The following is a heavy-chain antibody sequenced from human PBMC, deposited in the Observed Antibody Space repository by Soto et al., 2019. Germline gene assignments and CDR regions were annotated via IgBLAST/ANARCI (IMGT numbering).Heavy chain of an antibody. Sequence: PSETLSLTCAVSGGSISSCGYSWSWIRQPPGKGLEWIGYIYHSGSTYYNPSLKSRVTISVDRSKNQFSLKLSSVTAADTAVYYCARVTGDLFAGRGLDFDYWGQGTLVTVSS. V-gene: IGHV4-30-2*01. CDR1: GGSISSCGYS. J-gene: IGHJ4*02. CDR2: IYHSGST. D-gene: IGHD3-10*01. CDR3: ARVTGDLFAGRGLDFDY.